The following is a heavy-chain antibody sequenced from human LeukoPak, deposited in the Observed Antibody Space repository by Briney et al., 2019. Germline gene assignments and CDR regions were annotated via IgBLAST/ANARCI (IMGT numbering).Heavy chain of an antibody. CDR3: ARGDHYSSHRFDS. CDR1: GGSISGYY. CDR2: IYHSGSS. D-gene: IGHD6-13*01. V-gene: IGHV4-59*01. J-gene: IGHJ4*02. Sequence: SETPSLTCTVSGGSISGYYWNWIRQPPGKGLEWIGYIYHSGSSNYNPSLKSRVTISVDTSKKQFSLMLSSVTAADTAVYYCARGDHYSSHRFDSWGQGTLVTVSS.